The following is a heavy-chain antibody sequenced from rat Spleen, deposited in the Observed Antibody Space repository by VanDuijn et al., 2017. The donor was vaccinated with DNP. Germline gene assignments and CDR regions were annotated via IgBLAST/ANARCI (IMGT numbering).Heavy chain of an antibody. Sequence: EVQLVESGGGLVQPGRSMKLSCAASGFTFSSFPMAWVRQAPTKGLEWVATISTSGGSTYYRDSVKVRFTISRDNAKSTLYLQMNSLRSEDTATYYCTRETGDWGQGVMVTVSS. CDR3: TRETGD. J-gene: IGHJ2*01. CDR2: ISTSGGST. CDR1: GFTFSSFP. D-gene: IGHD5-1*01. V-gene: IGHV5-46*01.